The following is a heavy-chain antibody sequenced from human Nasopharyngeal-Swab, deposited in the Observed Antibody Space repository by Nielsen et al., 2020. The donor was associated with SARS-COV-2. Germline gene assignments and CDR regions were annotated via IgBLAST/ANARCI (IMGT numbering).Heavy chain of an antibody. D-gene: IGHD1-26*01. J-gene: IGHJ4*02. Sequence: SETLSLTFAVYGGSFSGYYWSWIRQPPGKGLEWIGEINQRGSTNHYPSLKSRVTMSVDTSKNQFSLRLNSVTAADTAVYFCARGDGRTVWRSYSFDSWGQGTLVTVSS. V-gene: IGHV4-34*01. CDR1: GGSFSGYY. CDR3: ARGDGRTVWRSYSFDS. CDR2: INQRGST.